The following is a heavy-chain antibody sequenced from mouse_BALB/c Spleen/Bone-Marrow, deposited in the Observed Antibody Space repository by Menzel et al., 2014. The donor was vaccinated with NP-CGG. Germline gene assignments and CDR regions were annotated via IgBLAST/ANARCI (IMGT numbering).Heavy chain of an antibody. CDR1: GFSLTSYG. J-gene: IGHJ4*01. CDR3: ARGSYYEGAMDY. D-gene: IGHD1-1*01. CDR2: IWAGGST. Sequence: VQRVESGPGLVAPSQSLSITCTVSGFSLTSYGVHWVRQPPGKVLEWLGVIWAGGSTNYNSALMSRLGISKDNSKSQVFLEMNSLQTDDTAVYYCARGSYYEGAMDYWGQGTSVTVSS. V-gene: IGHV2-9*02.